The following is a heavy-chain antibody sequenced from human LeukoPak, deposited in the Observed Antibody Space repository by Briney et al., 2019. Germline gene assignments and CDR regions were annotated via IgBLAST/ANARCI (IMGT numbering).Heavy chain of an antibody. CDR1: GFXFSSYT. V-gene: IGHV3-21*04. Sequence: PGGSLRLSCAAPGFXFSSYTINWVRQAPGKGLEWVSSISIGSTNIYYADSVKGRFTSSRDNAKNSLYLQMHSLRVEDTAVYYCARGPPKAYGSGNYFDYWGPGTLVTVSS. D-gene: IGHD3-10*01. J-gene: IGHJ4*02. CDR3: ARGPPKAYGSGNYFDY. CDR2: ISIGSTNI.